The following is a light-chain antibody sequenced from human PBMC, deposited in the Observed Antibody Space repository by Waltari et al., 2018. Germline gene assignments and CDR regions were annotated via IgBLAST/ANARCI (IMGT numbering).Light chain of an antibody. CDR2: DAS. Sequence: EVVLTQSPATLSFFPGERATLSCRASRSVGTYLHWFQQKPGQAPRLLIYDASKRATGTPARFSGSGYGTDFTLTISSLEPEDCALYYCQQRTNWLYTFGQGTRLEIK. V-gene: IGKV3-11*01. CDR3: QQRTNWLYT. J-gene: IGKJ2*01. CDR1: RSVGTY.